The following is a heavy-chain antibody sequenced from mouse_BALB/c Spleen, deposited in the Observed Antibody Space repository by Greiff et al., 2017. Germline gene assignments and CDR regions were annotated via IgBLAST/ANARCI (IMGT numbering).Heavy chain of an antibody. CDR3: ARKGVWRYAMDY. CDR1: GYTFTSYT. D-gene: IGHD2-10*02. Sequence: QVQLQQSAAELARPGASVKMSCKASGYTFTSYTMHWVKQRPGQGLEWIGYINPSSGYTEYNQKFKDKTTLTADKSSSTAYMQLSSLTSEDSAVYYCARKGVWRYAMDYWGQGTSVTVSS. CDR2: INPSSGYT. J-gene: IGHJ4*01. V-gene: IGHV1-4*02.